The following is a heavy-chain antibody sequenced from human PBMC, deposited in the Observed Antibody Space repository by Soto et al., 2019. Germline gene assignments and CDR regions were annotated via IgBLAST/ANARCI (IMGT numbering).Heavy chain of an antibody. D-gene: IGHD6-6*01. J-gene: IGHJ4*02. CDR3: TRPAYSDSYMYHFDC. CDR2: ISYDGRNK. V-gene: IGHV3-30*03. Sequence: QEQLVESGGGVVQPGRSLRLSCAASGFTFNTYGMHWVRQAPGKGLEWVAVISYDGRNKDYADSVKGRFTISRDNSKNTLYLQMNGLRAEDTAVYYCTRPAYSDSYMYHFDCWGQGTLVSVSS. CDR1: GFTFNTYG.